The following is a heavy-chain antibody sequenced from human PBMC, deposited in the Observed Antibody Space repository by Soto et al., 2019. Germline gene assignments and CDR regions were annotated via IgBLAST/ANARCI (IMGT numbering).Heavy chain of an antibody. CDR2: IIPIFGTA. D-gene: IGHD6-13*01. J-gene: IGHJ4*02. CDR1: GGTFSSYA. Sequence: SVKVSCKASGGTFSSYAISWVRQAPGQGLEWMGGIIPIFGTANYAQKFQGRVTITADESTSTAYMELSSLRSEDTAVYYCARKSSSWSTSFDYWGQGTLVTVSS. CDR3: ARKSSSWSTSFDY. V-gene: IGHV1-69*13.